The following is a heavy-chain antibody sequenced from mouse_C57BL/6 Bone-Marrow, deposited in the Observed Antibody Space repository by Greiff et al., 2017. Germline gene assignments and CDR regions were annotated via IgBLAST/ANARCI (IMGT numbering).Heavy chain of an antibody. CDR2: ISDGGSYT. Sequence: EVQLVESGGGLVKPGGSLKLSCAASGFTFSSYAMSWVRQTPEKRLEWVATISDGGSYTYYPDNVKGRFTITRDNAKNNLYLQMSHLKSEDTAIYYCARATSDFDYWGQGTTLTVSS. V-gene: IGHV5-4*01. D-gene: IGHD6-1*01. CDR1: GFTFSSYA. J-gene: IGHJ2*01. CDR3: ARATSDFDY.